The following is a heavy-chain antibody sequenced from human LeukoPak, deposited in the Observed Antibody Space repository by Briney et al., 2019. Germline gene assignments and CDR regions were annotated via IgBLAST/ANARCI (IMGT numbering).Heavy chain of an antibody. CDR1: GGSISSYY. CDR3: ARGVPYYHDSSGYYRYYFDY. CDR2: IYYSGST. D-gene: IGHD3-22*01. Sequence: PSETLSLTCTVSGGSISSYYWSWIRQPPGKGLEWIGYIYYSGSTNYNPSLKSRVTISVDTSKNQFSLKLSSVTAADTAVYYCARGVPYYHDSSGYYRYYFDYWGQGTLVTVSS. J-gene: IGHJ4*02. V-gene: IGHV4-59*01.